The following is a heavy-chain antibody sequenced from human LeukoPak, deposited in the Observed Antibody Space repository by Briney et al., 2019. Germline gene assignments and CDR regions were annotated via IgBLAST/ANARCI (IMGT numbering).Heavy chain of an antibody. V-gene: IGHV1-18*01. CDR3: ARLYYDILTGFVPDNWFDP. CDR1: GYTFTSYD. Sequence: AASVKVSCKASGYTFTSYDISWVRQAPGQGLEWMGWISAYNGNTNYAQKLQGRVTMTTDTSTSTAYMELRSLRSDDTAVYYCARLYYDILTGFVPDNWFDPWGQGTLVTVSS. J-gene: IGHJ5*02. CDR2: ISAYNGNT. D-gene: IGHD3-9*01.